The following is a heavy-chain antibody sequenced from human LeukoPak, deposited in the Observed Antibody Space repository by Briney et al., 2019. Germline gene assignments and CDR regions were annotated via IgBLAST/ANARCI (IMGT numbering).Heavy chain of an antibody. J-gene: IGHJ4*02. D-gene: IGHD3-22*01. Sequence: ASVKVSCKASGYTFTNYGISWVRQAPGQGLEWMGWISVYTGNTNYAQNFQGRVTMTTDTSTSTAFMELRSLRSDDTAVYYCARSGVGYFYDDTGYYPLDYWGQGTLVTVYS. CDR1: GYTFTNYG. CDR3: ARSGVGYFYDDTGYYPLDY. CDR2: ISVYTGNT. V-gene: IGHV1-18*01.